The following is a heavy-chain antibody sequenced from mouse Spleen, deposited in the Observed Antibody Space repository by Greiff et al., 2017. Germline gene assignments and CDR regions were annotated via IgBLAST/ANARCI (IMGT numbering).Heavy chain of an antibody. D-gene: IGHD2-1*01. V-gene: IGHV1-62-2*01. Sequence: VQLQQSGAELVKPGASVKLSCKASGYTFTEYTIHWVKQRSGQGLEWIGWFYPGSGSTKYNEKFKDKATLTADKSSSTVYMELSRLTSEDSAVYVCASHHEGYGNYVGAMDYWGQGTSGTGSS. J-gene: IGHJ4*01. CDR2: FYPGSGST. CDR3: ASHHEGYGNYVGAMDY. CDR1: GYTFTEYT.